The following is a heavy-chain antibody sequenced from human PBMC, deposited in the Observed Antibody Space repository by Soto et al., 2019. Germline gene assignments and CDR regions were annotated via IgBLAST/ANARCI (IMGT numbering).Heavy chain of an antibody. J-gene: IGHJ4*02. CDR1: GGSFSGYY. V-gene: IGHV4-34*01. Sequence: SETLSLTCAVYGGSFSGYYWSWISKPPGKGLEWIGEINHSGSTNYNPSLKSRVTISVGTSKNQFSLKLSSVTAADTAVYYCARGQRGCSSTSCFDPPYYFDYWGQGTLVTVSS. D-gene: IGHD2-2*01. CDR2: INHSGST. CDR3: ARGQRGCSSTSCFDPPYYFDY.